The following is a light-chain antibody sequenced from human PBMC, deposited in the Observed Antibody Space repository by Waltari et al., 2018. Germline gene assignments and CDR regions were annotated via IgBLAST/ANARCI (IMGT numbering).Light chain of an antibody. CDR2: GAS. Sequence: ETVMTQSPATLSVSPGERATLSCRASQSVSSNLAWYQQKPGQAPRLLIYGASTRATGIPARFSGSGSGTEFTITISSLQSEDFAVYYCQQYNNWPPYTFGQGTKLEI. J-gene: IGKJ2*01. CDR1: QSVSSN. CDR3: QQYNNWPPYT. V-gene: IGKV3-15*01.